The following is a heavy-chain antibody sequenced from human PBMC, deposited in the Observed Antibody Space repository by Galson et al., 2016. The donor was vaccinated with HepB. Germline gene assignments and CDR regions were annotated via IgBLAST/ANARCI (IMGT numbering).Heavy chain of an antibody. J-gene: IGHJ6*03. D-gene: IGHD6-19*01. CDR2: ISWDSRNI. CDR3: TKAAIAMAPPYYMDV. Sequence: SLRLSCAASEFKFDDYAMHWVRQVPGKGLQWVSGISWDSRNIGYADSVKGRFTISRDNAKNSLYLQMNSLTTEDTALYYCTKAAIAMAPPYYMDVWGKGTPVTVSS. CDR1: EFKFDDYA. V-gene: IGHV3-9*01.